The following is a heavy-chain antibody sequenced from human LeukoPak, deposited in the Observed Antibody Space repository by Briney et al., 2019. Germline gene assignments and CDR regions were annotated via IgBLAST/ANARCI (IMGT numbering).Heavy chain of an antibody. CDR2: IYSGGTT. Sequence: GGSLRLSCAASGFAVSNKFMYWVRQAPGKGLEWVSAIYSGGTTYYADSVKGRFTISRDNSKNMLYLLMNSLRAEDTAMYHCTRQTGESTNFDNWGQGTLVTVSS. V-gene: IGHV3-53*01. D-gene: IGHD2-2*01. J-gene: IGHJ4*02. CDR1: GFAVSNKF. CDR3: TRQTGESTNFDN.